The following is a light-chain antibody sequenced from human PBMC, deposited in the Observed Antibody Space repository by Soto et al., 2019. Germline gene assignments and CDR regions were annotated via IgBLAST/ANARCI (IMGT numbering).Light chain of an antibody. CDR1: QSITSNY. CDR2: GAT. CDR3: QQYGSSPRT. J-gene: IGKJ2*02. V-gene: IGKV3-20*01. Sequence: ETVLTQSPGTLSLSPGERVTPSCRASQSITSNYLAWYQLKPGQAPRLLVYGATNRATGIPDTFRGSGSGTDFTLTISDLEPEDFAVYYCQQYGSSPRTFGQGTKLELK.